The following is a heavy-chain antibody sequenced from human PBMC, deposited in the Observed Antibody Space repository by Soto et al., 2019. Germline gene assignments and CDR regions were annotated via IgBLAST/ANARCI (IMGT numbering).Heavy chain of an antibody. CDR3: ARDDCSSTSCYRIFDP. Sequence: SVKVSCKASGGTFSSYTISWVRQAPGQGLEWMGRIIPILGIANYAQKFQGRVTITADKSTSTAYMELSSLRSEDTAVYYCARDDCSSTSCYRIFDPWGQGTLVTVSS. D-gene: IGHD2-2*01. CDR2: IIPILGIA. J-gene: IGHJ5*02. V-gene: IGHV1-69*04. CDR1: GGTFSSYT.